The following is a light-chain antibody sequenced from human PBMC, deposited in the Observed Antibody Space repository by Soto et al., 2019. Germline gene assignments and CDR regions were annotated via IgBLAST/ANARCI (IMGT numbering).Light chain of an antibody. V-gene: IGKV3-11*01. J-gene: IGKJ1*01. CDR1: QSVSSY. CDR3: QQYAASPRT. CDR2: DAS. Sequence: EIVLTQSPATLSLSPGERATLSCRASQSVSSYLAWYQQKPGQAPRLLIYDASNRATGIPARFSGSGSGPDFTLTISRLEPEDFAVYYCQQYAASPRTFGQGTLVEVK.